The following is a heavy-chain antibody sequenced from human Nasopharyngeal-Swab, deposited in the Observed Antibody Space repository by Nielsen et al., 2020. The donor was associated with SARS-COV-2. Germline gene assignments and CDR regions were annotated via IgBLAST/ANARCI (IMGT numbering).Heavy chain of an antibody. CDR2: ISGSGTSI. V-gene: IGHV3-11*01. J-gene: IGHJ4*02. CDR1: GFTFSDYY. CDR3: GRGYSNIDY. D-gene: IGHD4-11*01. Sequence: GESLKISCAASGFTFSDYYMSWIRQAPGKGLEWVSFISGSGTSIYYADSVKGRFTISRDNAKNSLFLQMNSLRAEDTAVYYCGRGYSNIDYWGQGTLGTVSS.